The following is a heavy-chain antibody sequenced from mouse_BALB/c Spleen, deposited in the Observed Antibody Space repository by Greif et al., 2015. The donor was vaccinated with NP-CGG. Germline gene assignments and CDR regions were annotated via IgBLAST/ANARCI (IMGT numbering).Heavy chain of an antibody. CDR2: INPSSGYT. CDR1: GYTFTSYT. V-gene: IGHV1-4*01. Sequence: LQESGAELARPGASVKMSCKASGYTFTSYTMHWVKQRPGQGLEWIGYINPSSGYTNYNQKFKDKATLTADKSPSTAYMQLSSLTSEDSAVYYCARENYGAMDYWGQGTSVTVSP. CDR3: ARENYGAMDY. J-gene: IGHJ4*01. D-gene: IGHD1-1*01.